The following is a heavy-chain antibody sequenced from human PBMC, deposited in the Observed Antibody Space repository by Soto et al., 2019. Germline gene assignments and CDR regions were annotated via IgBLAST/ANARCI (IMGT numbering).Heavy chain of an antibody. CDR3: ARGLGGSSGWYWRDWFDP. CDR1: GGSISSSSYY. J-gene: IGHJ5*02. Sequence: SETLSLTCTVSGGSISSSSYYWGWIRQPPGKGLEWIGSIYYSGSTYYNPSLKRRVTITIDTSKNQFSLKLGSVTAADTAVYYCARGLGGSSGWYWRDWFDPWGQGTLVTVSS. D-gene: IGHD6-19*01. V-gene: IGHV4-39*07. CDR2: IYYSGST.